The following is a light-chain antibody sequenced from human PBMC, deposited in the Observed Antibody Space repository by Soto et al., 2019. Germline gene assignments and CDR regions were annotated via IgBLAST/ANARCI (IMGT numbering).Light chain of an antibody. V-gene: IGKV1-39*01. CDR3: QQYNSYPWT. CDR2: AAS. J-gene: IGKJ1*01. Sequence: DIQMTQSPSSLSASVGDRVTITCRASQSISSFLNWYQQKPGKAPKLLIYAASFLQSGVPSRFSGSGSGTDFTLTISSLQPDDFATYYCQQYNSYPWTFGQGTKVEIK. CDR1: QSISSF.